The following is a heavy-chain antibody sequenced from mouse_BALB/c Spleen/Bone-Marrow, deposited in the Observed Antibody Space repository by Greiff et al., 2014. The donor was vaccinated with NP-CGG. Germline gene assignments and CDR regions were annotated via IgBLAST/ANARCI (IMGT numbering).Heavy chain of an antibody. V-gene: IGHV14-3*02. Sequence: DVKLQESGAELVKPGASVKLSCTASGFNIKDTYMHWVKQRPEQGLEWIGRIDAANGNTKYDPKFQGKATITADTSSNTAYLQLSSLTSEDTAVYYCARYYYGSSYFDYWGQGTTLTVSS. D-gene: IGHD1-1*01. J-gene: IGHJ2*01. CDR2: IDAANGNT. CDR3: ARYYYGSSYFDY. CDR1: GFNIKDTY.